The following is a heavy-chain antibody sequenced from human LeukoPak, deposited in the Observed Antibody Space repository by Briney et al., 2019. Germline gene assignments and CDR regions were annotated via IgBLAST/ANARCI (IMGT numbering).Heavy chain of an antibody. CDR3: TRDISGVNFDY. D-gene: IGHD3-10*01. CDR1: GYTTAYF. Sequence: ASVKVSCKASGYTTAYFLHWVRQAPGQGLDWMGWIRPDNGGTNYAQKFQGSVTLTWDTSINTVYMELKGLRSDDTAIYYCTRDISGVNFDYWGQGTLVTVSS. V-gene: IGHV1-2*02. J-gene: IGHJ4*02. CDR2: IRPDNGGT.